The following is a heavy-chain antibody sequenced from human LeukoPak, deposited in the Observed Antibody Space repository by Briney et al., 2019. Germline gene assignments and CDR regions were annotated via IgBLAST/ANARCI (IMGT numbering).Heavy chain of an antibody. D-gene: IGHD3-22*01. CDR2: ISGSSSGI. CDR1: GSTFSSYS. CDR3: ARGTTSSGSYYFDY. V-gene: IGHV3-48*04. J-gene: IGHJ4*02. Sequence: GGSLRLSCAASGSTFSSYSVNWVRQAPGKGLEWVSYISGSSSGIYYADSVKGRFTISRDNAKNSLYLQMNSLRAEDTAVYYCARGTTSSGSYYFDYWGQGTLVTSPQ.